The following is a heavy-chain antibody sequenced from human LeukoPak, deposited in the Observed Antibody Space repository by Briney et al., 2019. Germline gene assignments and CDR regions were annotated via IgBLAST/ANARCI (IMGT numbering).Heavy chain of an antibody. CDR3: ARDWGSSTSGYYYYYGMDV. Sequence: GGSLRLFCAASGFTFSSYWMSWVRQAPGKGLEWVANIKQDGSEKYYVDSVKGRFTISRDNAKNSLYLQMNSLRAEDTAVYYCARDWGSSTSGYYYYYGMDVWGQGTTVTVSS. CDR1: GFTFSSYW. CDR2: IKQDGSEK. D-gene: IGHD2-2*01. V-gene: IGHV3-7*01. J-gene: IGHJ6*02.